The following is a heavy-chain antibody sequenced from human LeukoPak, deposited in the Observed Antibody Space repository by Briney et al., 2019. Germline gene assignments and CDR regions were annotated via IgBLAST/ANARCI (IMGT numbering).Heavy chain of an antibody. Sequence: GGSLRLSCVASGFTFSSYAMSWVRQAPGKGLEWVSAISGSGGSTYYADSVKGRFTISRGNAKNSVYLQMNSLRAEDTAVYYCARGRFNYDSTGYSSFYYWGQGTLVTVSS. CDR3: ARGRFNYDSTGYSSFYY. D-gene: IGHD3-22*01. CDR1: GFTFSSYA. CDR2: ISGSGGST. V-gene: IGHV3-23*01. J-gene: IGHJ4*02.